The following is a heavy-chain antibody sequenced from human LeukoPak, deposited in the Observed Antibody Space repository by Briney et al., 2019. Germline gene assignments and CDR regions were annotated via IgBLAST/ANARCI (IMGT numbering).Heavy chain of an antibody. CDR3: ATSVEGDYDYDVGYYYYYMDV. Sequence: SVKVSCKASGYTFTSYGISWVRQAPGQGLEWMGGIIPIFGTANYAQKFQGRVTITADESTSTAYMELSSLRSEDTAVYYCATSVEGDYDYDVGYYYYYMDVWGKGTTVTISS. CDR2: IIPIFGTA. J-gene: IGHJ6*03. V-gene: IGHV1-69*13. CDR1: GYTFTSYG. D-gene: IGHD4-17*01.